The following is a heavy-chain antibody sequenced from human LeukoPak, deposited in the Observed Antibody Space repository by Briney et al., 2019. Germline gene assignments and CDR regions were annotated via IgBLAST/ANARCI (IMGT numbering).Heavy chain of an antibody. CDR2: LSGSGAKT. V-gene: IGHV3-23*01. J-gene: IGHJ6*02. Sequence: RASPRLSCAASGFTFSSYAMNWVRQAPGKGLQWVSALSGSGAKTYYADSVKSRFTISRDNSKNTLYLQMNRLRAEDTAVYYRAKDQGSYGMDVWGQGTTVTVSS. CDR1: GFTFSSYA. CDR3: AKDQGSYGMDV.